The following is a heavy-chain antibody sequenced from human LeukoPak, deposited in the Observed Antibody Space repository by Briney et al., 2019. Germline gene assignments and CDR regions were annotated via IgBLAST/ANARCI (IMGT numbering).Heavy chain of an antibody. CDR1: VYTFAGYF. J-gene: IGHJ4*02. V-gene: IGHV1-2*02. CDR2: INPNSGGT. CDR3: ARDQGYGSGGYSFDY. D-gene: IGHD3-10*01. Sequence: ASLRVSSKPSVYTFAGYFVRWVRQAPGQGLEWMGWINPNSGGTNYTQNFQGRVTITRDTSITTAYMELSRLTSDDTALYYCARDQGYGSGGYSFDYWGQGTRVTVSS.